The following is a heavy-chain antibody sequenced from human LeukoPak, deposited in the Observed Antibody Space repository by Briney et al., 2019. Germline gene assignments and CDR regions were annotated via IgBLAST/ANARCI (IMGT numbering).Heavy chain of an antibody. CDR1: GGSFSGYH. CDR2: IHHTGST. Sequence: SETLSLTCAVYGGSFSGYHWTWIRQPPGKGLEWIGEIHHTGSTNYKSSLKSRVTISVATSKNQFSLKLSSVTAADTAVYYCARSNDSSGYYLVGAFDIWGQGTMVTVSS. D-gene: IGHD3-22*01. CDR3: ARSNDSSGYYLVGAFDI. V-gene: IGHV4-34*01. J-gene: IGHJ3*02.